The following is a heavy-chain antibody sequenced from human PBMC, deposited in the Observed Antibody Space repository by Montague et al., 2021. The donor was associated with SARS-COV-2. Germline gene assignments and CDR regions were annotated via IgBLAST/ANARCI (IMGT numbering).Heavy chain of an antibody. V-gene: IGHV4-34*01. J-gene: IGHJ6*02. CDR1: GWSFSGHY. D-gene: IGHD2-8*02. CDR3: ARVRAIFTLKILGYYYYGMDV. CDR2: INHSGST. Sequence: SETLSLTCAVYGWSFSGHYCSWIRQPPGKGLEWIGEINHSGSTNYNPSLKSRVTISVDTSKNQFSLKLSSVTAADAAVYYCARVRAIFTLKILGYYYYGMDVWGQGTTVTVSS.